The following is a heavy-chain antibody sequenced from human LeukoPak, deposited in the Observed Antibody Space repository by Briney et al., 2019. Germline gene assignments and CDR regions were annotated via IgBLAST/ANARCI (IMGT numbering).Heavy chain of an antibody. D-gene: IGHD3-22*01. CDR2: IYHSGST. V-gene: IGHV4-30-2*01. CDR3: ARRGYYYDSRGGYFDY. Sequence: PSETLSLTCTVSGGSISSGGYYWSWIRQPPGKGLEWIEYIYHSGSTYYNPSLKSRVTISVDRSKNQFSLMLSTVTAADTAVYYCARRGYYYDSRGGYFDYWGQGTLVTVSS. J-gene: IGHJ4*02. CDR1: GGSISSGGYY.